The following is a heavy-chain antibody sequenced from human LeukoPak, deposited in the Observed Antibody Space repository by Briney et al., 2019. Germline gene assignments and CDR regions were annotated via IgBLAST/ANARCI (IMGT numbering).Heavy chain of an antibody. Sequence: PSETLSLTCTVSGDSVSNTNYYWGWIRQPPGQGLEWIGTFYYSGNTYYNPSLKSRVTISVDTSKNQFSLILSSVTAADTAVYYCARVGYSFSINDWSRTGLGAYPTKYYYYMDVWGKGTTVTVSS. V-gene: IGHV4-39*01. CDR1: GDSVSNTNYY. CDR2: FYYSGNT. CDR3: ARVGYSFSINDWSRTGLGAYPTKYYYYMDV. J-gene: IGHJ6*03. D-gene: IGHD5-18*01.